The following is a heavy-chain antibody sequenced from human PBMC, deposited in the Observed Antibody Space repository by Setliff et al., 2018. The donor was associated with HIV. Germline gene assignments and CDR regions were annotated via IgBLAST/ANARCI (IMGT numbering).Heavy chain of an antibody. CDR1: GFTFSDHY. Sequence: PGGSLRLSCAASGFTFSDHYMDWVRQAPGKGLEWLARIKSETDGGTTDYAAPVKGRFTILGDDSKNMLYLEMSNLQTEDTAMYYCTHMGHYFDGTGYNRMYYFDYWGQGALVTVSS. V-gene: IGHV3-15*01. CDR3: THMGHYFDGTGYNRMYYFDY. CDR2: IKSETDGGTT. J-gene: IGHJ4*02. D-gene: IGHD3-22*01.